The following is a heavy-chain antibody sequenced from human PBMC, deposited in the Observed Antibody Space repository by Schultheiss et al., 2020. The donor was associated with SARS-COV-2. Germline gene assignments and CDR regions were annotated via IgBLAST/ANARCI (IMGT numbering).Heavy chain of an antibody. Sequence: TLSLTCTVSGGSISSGGYYWSWIRQHPGKGLEWLGYIYYSGSTYYSPSLKSRVTISVDTSKNQFSLKLSSVTAADTAVYFCARGPDYGDYGVWGQGTTVTVSS. CDR2: IYYSGST. V-gene: IGHV4-31*03. CDR3: ARGPDYGDYGV. CDR1: GGSISSGGYY. D-gene: IGHD4-17*01. J-gene: IGHJ6*02.